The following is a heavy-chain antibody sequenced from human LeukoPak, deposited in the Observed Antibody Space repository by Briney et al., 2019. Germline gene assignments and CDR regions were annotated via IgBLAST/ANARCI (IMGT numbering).Heavy chain of an antibody. V-gene: IGHV4-59*01. CDR2: IYYSGST. CDR3: ARDRGYCYGMDV. Sequence: SETLSLTCTVSGGSISSYYWSWIRQPPGKGLEWIGYIYYSGSTNYNPSLKSRVTISVDTSKNQFSLKLSSVTAADTAVYYCARDRGYCYGMDVWGQGTTVTVSS. D-gene: IGHD5-12*01. J-gene: IGHJ6*01. CDR1: GGSISSYY.